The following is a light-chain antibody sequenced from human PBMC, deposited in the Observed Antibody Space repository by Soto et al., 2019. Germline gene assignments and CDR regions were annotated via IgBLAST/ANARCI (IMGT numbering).Light chain of an antibody. CDR3: HYYADSPYT. J-gene: IGKJ2*01. Sequence: EIVMTQSPATLSLSPGERATLSCRASQSVNINLAWYQQRPGQAPRVLIYAASTRATGVPDRFSGSGSGTEFTLTISSLQPEDFAVHYCHYYADSPYTFGQGTRLEI. V-gene: IGKV3-15*01. CDR2: AAS. CDR1: QSVNIN.